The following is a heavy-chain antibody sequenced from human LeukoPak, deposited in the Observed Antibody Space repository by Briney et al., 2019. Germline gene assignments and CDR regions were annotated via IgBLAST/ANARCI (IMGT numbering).Heavy chain of an antibody. CDR2: INPSGGST. V-gene: IGHV1-46*01. CDR1: GYTFTSYY. Sequence: GASVKVFCKASGYTFTSYYMHWERQAPGQGLEWMGIINPSGGSTSYAQKFQGRVTMTRDTSTSTVYMELSSLRSEDTAVYYCAASSGYYSFDYWGQGTLVTVSS. CDR3: AASSGYYSFDY. D-gene: IGHD3-22*01. J-gene: IGHJ4*02.